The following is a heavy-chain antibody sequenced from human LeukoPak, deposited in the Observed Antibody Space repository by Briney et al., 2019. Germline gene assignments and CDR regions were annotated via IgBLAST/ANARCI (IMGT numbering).Heavy chain of an antibody. CDR3: ARVKVGYSGSPWAFDI. D-gene: IGHD6-6*01. V-gene: IGHV1-3*01. CDR2: INAGNGNT. CDR1: GYTFTSYA. J-gene: IGHJ3*02. Sequence: ASVKVSCKASGYTFTSYAMHWVRQAPGQRLEWMGWINAGNGNTKYSQKFQGRVTITRDTSTSTVYMELSSLRSEDTAVYYCARVKVGYSGSPWAFDIWGQGTMVTVSS.